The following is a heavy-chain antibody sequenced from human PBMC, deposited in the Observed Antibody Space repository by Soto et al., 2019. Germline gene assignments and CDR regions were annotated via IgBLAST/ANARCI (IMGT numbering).Heavy chain of an antibody. CDR1: GGSIISGDYS. CDR2: IYRSGST. D-gene: IGHD3-10*01. V-gene: IGHV4-30-2*01. CDR3: ARAGAGFGNDNWFAP. Sequence: SATLCLSCAVSGGSIISGDYSWSWIRQPPGKGLEWIGYIYRSGSTYSNPSLKSRVIISVDTSKNQFALNLNSVTAADTAVYYCARAGAGFGNDNWFAPWGQGILVTVSS. J-gene: IGHJ5*02.